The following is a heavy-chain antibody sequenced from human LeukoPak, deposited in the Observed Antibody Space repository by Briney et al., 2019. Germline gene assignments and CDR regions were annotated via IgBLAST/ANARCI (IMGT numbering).Heavy chain of an antibody. V-gene: IGHV3-30-3*01. J-gene: IGHJ4*02. Sequence: GGSLRLSCAASGFTFSSCAMHWVRQAPGKGLEWVAVISYDGSNKNSTDSVKGRFTISRDNAKNSLYLQMNSLRAEDTAVYYCARDNSFYYDSSGPWDYWGQGTLVTVSS. CDR2: ISYDGSNK. CDR1: GFTFSSCA. CDR3: ARDNSFYYDSSGPWDY. D-gene: IGHD3-22*01.